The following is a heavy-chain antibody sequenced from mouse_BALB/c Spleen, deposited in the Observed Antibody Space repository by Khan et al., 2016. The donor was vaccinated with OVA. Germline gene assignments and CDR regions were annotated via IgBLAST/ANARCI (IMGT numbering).Heavy chain of an antibody. CDR2: ISPGSGDT. D-gene: IGHD1-2*01. CDR1: GYTFTDYY. CDR3: ARRNYFGYTFAY. V-gene: IGHV1-77*01. J-gene: IGHJ3*01. Sequence: QVQLQQSGAELARPGASVKLSCKASGYTFTDYYINWVKQRTGQGLEWIGEISPGSGDTYYNEKFKGKATLTADKYSSTAYMQLNSLTSEASAVYFCARRNYFGYTFAYWGQGTLVTVSA.